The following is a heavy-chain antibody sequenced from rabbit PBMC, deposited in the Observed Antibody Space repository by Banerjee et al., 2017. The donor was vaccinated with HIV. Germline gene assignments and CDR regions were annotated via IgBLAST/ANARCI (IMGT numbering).Heavy chain of an antibody. V-gene: IGHV1S40*01. Sequence: QSLEESGGDLVKPGASLTLTCTASGFSFNNNYYMCWVRQAPGKGLEWIACIYAAVSGSTYYATWAKGRFTISETSSTTVTLQMTSLTAADTATYYCTGKDVWGPGTLVT. J-gene: IGHJ4*01. CDR3: TGKDV. CDR1: GFSFNNNYY. CDR2: IYAAVSGST.